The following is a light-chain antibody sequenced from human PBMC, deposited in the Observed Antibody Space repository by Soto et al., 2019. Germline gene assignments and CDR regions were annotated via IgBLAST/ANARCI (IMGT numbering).Light chain of an antibody. V-gene: IGKV1-39*01. CDR2: TAY. J-gene: IGKJ2*01. CDR1: QSIRSY. CDR3: QQSYSAPYT. Sequence: DIQMTQSPSSLSASVGDRVTITCRASQSIRSYLNWYQQKPGKAPIVLIYTAYTLQSGVPSRFSGSGSGTDFTLTTSSLQPEDFATYYCQQSYSAPYTFGQGTNLEIK.